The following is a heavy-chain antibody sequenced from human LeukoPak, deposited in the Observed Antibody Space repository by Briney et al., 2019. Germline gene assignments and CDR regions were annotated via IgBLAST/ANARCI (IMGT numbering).Heavy chain of an antibody. CDR1: GYTFTSYG. CDR3: ARAYIDYYDSSGYTANNWFDP. CDR2: IIPIFGTA. D-gene: IGHD3-22*01. Sequence: SVKVSCKASGYTFTSYGISWVRQAPGQGLEWMGGIIPIFGTANYAQKFQGRVTITADESTSTAYMELSSLRSEDTAVYYCARAYIDYYDSSGYTANNWFDPWGQGTLVTVSS. J-gene: IGHJ5*02. V-gene: IGHV1-69*13.